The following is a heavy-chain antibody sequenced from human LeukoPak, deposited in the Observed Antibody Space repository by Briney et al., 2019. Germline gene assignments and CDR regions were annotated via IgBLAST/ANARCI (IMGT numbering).Heavy chain of an antibody. Sequence: ASVKVSCKASGYTFTGYYMHWVRQAPGQGLEWMGWINPNSGGTNYAEKFQGRVTMTRDTSISTAYMELSRLRSDDTAVYYCARVAGNAGLGAFDIWGQGTMVTVSS. D-gene: IGHD4-23*01. CDR1: GYTFTGYY. CDR2: INPNSGGT. V-gene: IGHV1-2*02. J-gene: IGHJ3*02. CDR3: ARVAGNAGLGAFDI.